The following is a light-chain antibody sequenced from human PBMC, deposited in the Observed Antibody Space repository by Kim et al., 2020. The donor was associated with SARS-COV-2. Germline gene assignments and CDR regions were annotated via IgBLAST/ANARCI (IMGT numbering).Light chain of an antibody. CDR2: MNN. CDR1: SSNIGSNY. J-gene: IGLJ1*01. CDR3: AAWDDSLSGRYV. V-gene: IGLV1-47*01. Sequence: ELTQPPSASGTPGQRVTISCSGSSSNIGSNYVYWYQQLPGTAPKLLIYMNNQRPSGVPDRFSGSKSGTSASLAISGLRSEDEADYYCAAWDDSLSGRYVFGTGTKVTVL.